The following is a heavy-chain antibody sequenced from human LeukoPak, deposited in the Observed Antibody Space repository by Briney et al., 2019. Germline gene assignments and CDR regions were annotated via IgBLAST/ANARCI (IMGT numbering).Heavy chain of an antibody. CDR3: ARGEAAAEIDY. J-gene: IGHJ4*02. CDR2: INPNSGGT. Sequence: GASVNVSCKASGYTFTGYYMHWVRQAPGQGLEWMGWINPNSGGTNYAQKCQGRVTMTRYTSISTAYMELRRLRSDDTAVYYCARGEAAAEIDYWGQGTLVTVSS. CDR1: GYTFTGYY. V-gene: IGHV1-2*02. D-gene: IGHD6-13*01.